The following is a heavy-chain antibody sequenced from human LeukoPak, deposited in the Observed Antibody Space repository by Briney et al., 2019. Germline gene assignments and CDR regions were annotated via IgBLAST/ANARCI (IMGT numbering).Heavy chain of an antibody. CDR2: VSSSGSTI. V-gene: IGHV3-48*01. CDR3: ARESPAFDY. Sequence: AGGSLRLSCAASGFTFSTYGMNWVRQAPGKGLEWVSYVSSSGSTITYADSVRGRFTISRDNAKNSLDLQMNSLRVEDTAVYYCARESPAFDYWGQGTLVTVSS. J-gene: IGHJ4*02. CDR1: GFTFSTYG.